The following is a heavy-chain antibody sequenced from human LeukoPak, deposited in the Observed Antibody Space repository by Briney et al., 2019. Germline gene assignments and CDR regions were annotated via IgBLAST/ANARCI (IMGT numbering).Heavy chain of an antibody. J-gene: IGHJ6*03. CDR1: GFTFSNAW. Sequence: PGGSLRLSCAASGFTFSNAWMSWVRQAPGKGLEWVANIKQDGSEKYYVDSVKGRFTISRDNAKNSLYLQMNSLRAEDTAVYYCAREYTLGYCSSTSCHYYYYYYMDVWGKGTTVTVSS. CDR2: IKQDGSEK. D-gene: IGHD2-2*01. CDR3: AREYTLGYCSSTSCHYYYYYYMDV. V-gene: IGHV3-7*01.